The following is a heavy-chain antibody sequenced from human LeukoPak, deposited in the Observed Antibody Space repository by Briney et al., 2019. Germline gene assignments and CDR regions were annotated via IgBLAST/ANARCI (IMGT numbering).Heavy chain of an antibody. CDR3: ARDSLPGY. J-gene: IGHJ4*02. V-gene: IGHV3-7*01. CDR2: INQDGTEK. CDR1: GFTFSTYW. D-gene: IGHD7-27*01. Sequence: GGSLRLSCAASGFTFSTYWMTWVRQAPGKALEWVANINQDGTEKNYVDSVKGRFTISRDNAKNSLYLQMNSLRVEDTAVYYCARDSLPGYWGQGTLVTVSS.